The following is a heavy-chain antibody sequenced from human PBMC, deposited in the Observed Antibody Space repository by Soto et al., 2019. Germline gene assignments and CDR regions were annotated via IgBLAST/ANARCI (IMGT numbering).Heavy chain of an antibody. J-gene: IGHJ6*02. CDR3: ARLGLDYYYYGMDV. V-gene: IGHV4-61*01. CDR1: GSSVSSGSYY. Sequence: XXTLSLACTVSGSSVSSGSYYWSSIRQPPGKGLEWIGYIYYSGSTNYNPSLKSRVTISVDTSKNQFSLKLSSVTAADTAVYYCARLGLDYYYYGMDVWGQGTTVTVSS. CDR2: IYYSGST.